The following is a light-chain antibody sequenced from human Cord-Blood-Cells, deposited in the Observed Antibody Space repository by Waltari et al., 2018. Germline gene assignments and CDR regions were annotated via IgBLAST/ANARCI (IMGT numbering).Light chain of an antibody. CDR3: SSYTSSSTRV. CDR1: SSDGGGFNY. CDR2: DVN. J-gene: IGLJ2*01. V-gene: IGLV2-14*01. Sequence: QSALTQPASVSGSPGQSTTISCTGTSSDGGGFNYVSLYQQPPGKAPQLMIYDVNNRPSGVSNRFSGSKSGNTGSLTISGLQAEDDSDYYCSSYTSSSTRVFGGGTKLTVL.